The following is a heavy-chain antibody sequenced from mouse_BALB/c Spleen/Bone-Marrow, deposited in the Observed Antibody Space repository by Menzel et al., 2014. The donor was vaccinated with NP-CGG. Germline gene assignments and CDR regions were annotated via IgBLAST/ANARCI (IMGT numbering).Heavy chain of an antibody. D-gene: IGHD1-2*01. CDR2: IRNKANGYTT. Sequence: DVKLQESGGGLVQPGGSLRLSCATSGFTFTDYYMSWVRQPPGEALEWLGFIRNKANGYTTEYSASVKGRFTISRDNSQSILYLQMNTLRAEDSATYYCARDFTTAIHWYFDVWGAGTTVTVSS. CDR3: ARDFTTAIHWYFDV. V-gene: IGHV7-3*02. J-gene: IGHJ1*01. CDR1: GFTFTDYY.